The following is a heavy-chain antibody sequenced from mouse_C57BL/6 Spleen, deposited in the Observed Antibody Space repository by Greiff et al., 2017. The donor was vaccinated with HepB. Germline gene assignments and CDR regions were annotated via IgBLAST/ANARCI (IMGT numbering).Heavy chain of an antibody. D-gene: IGHD1-1*01. J-gene: IGHJ2*01. CDR2: INPNYGTT. CDR3: ARWGGSSYGYFDY. Sequence: VHVKQSGPELVKPGASVKISCKASGYSFTDYNMNWVKQSNGKSLEWIGVINPNYGTTSYNQKFKGKATLTVDQSSSTAYMQLNSLTSEDSAVYYCARWGGSSYGYFDYWGQGTTLTVSS. V-gene: IGHV1-39*01. CDR1: GYSFTDYN.